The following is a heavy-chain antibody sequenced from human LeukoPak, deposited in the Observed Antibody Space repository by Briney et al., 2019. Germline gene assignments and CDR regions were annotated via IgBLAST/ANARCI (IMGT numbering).Heavy chain of an antibody. D-gene: IGHD2-8*01. V-gene: IGHV4-59*08. CDR1: GDSISSFY. Sequence: SETLSLTCSVSGDSISSFYWNWIRQSPGKGLECIGNIHYSDTSNYNPSLKSRVTISIDTSMQQFFLKLSSVTASDTAGYYCVLAPNSNWFDFWGQGTRVTVSS. CDR3: VLAPNSNWFDF. CDR2: IHYSDTS. J-gene: IGHJ5*01.